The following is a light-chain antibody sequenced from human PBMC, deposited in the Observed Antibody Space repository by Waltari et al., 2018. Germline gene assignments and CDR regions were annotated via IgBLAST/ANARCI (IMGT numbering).Light chain of an antibody. CDR1: SRHVGAYNY. V-gene: IGLV2-14*03. CDR2: DVS. CDR3: SSYTTTSTRL. Sequence: QSALTQPASVSGSPGQSITISCTGTSRHVGAYNYVSWYQQHPGKAPKLIIYDVSYRPSGISNRFSGSKSGNTASLTISGLQTEDEADYYCSSYTTTSTRLFGGGTKLTVL. J-gene: IGLJ2*01.